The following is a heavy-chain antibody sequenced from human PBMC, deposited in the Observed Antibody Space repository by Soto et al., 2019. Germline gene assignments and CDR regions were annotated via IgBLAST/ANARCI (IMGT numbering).Heavy chain of an antibody. Sequence: QVHLQQWGAGLLKPSETLSLTCAVYGGSVNGYYWNWIRQPPRKGLEWLGEINHTGGTHYNPYLKSRVTMSVDTSKNQFSLRLSSVTAADTAIYYCATRITVFGLMIPPFDPWGQGTQVTVYS. CDR3: ATRITVFGLMIPPFDP. CDR2: INHTGGT. CDR1: GGSVNGYY. D-gene: IGHD3-3*01. V-gene: IGHV4-34*02. J-gene: IGHJ5*02.